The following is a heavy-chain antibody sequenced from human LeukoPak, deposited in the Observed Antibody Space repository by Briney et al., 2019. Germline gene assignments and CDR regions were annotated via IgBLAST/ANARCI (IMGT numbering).Heavy chain of an antibody. D-gene: IGHD6-19*01. V-gene: IGHV4-59*12. Sequence: PSETLSLTCTVSGGSISSYYWSWIRQPPGKGLEWIGYIYYSGSTNYNPSLKSRVTISVDTSKNQFSLKLSSVTAADTAVYYCARSIAVAGTPHYYYMDVWGKGTTVTISS. CDR2: IYYSGST. CDR3: ARSIAVAGTPHYYYMDV. J-gene: IGHJ6*03. CDR1: GGSISSYY.